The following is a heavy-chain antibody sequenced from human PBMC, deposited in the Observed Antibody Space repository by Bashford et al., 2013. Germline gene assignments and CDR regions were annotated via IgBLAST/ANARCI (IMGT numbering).Heavy chain of an antibody. V-gene: IGHV1-46*01. D-gene: IGHD6-19*01. Sequence: ASVKVSCKASGYTFTSYYMHWVRQAPGQGLEWMGIINPSGGSTSYAQKFQGRVTMTRDTSTSTVYMELSSLRSEDTAVYYCARVSYSSGSTGTFDIVGPRDNGHRLL. CDR1: GYTFTSYY. CDR3: ARVSYSSGSTGTFDI. J-gene: IGHJ3*02. CDR2: INPSGGST.